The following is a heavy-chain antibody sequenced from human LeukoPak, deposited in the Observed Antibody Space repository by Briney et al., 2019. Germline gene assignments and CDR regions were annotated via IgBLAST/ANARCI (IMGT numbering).Heavy chain of an antibody. Sequence: PGGSLRLSCAASGFTFNNYLMHWVRQAPGKGLDWVAVTLEDGRYQSYSDSVKGRFTISRDNSKNTLFLQMNSLKTEDTAVYYCARVRGGGFRTADSWGQGTLVTVSS. CDR2: TLEDGRYQ. J-gene: IGHJ4*02. D-gene: IGHD3-10*01. CDR1: GFTFNNYL. CDR3: ARVRGGGFRTADS. V-gene: IGHV3-30*04.